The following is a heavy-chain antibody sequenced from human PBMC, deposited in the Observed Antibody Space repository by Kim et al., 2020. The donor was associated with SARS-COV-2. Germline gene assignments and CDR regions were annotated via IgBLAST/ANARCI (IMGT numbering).Heavy chain of an antibody. V-gene: IGHV4-39*07. CDR3: ARDGAVAGTGYFDY. J-gene: IGHJ4*02. Sequence: NPSLKGRVTISVDTSKNQFSLKLSSVTAADTAVYYCARDGAVAGTGYFDYWGQGTLVTVSS. D-gene: IGHD6-19*01.